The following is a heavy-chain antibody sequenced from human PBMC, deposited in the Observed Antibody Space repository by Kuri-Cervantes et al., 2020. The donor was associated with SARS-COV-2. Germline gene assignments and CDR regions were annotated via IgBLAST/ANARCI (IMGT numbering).Heavy chain of an antibody. J-gene: IGHJ4*02. V-gene: IGHV1-2*02. Sequence: APVKVSCKASGYTFTGYYMHWVRQAPGQGLEWMGWINPNSGGTNYAQKFQGRVTMTRDTSISTAYMELSSLRSEDTAVYYCAREAGYSTYVSQSYYFDYWGQGTLVTVSS. CDR2: INPNSGGT. CDR1: GYTFTGYY. D-gene: IGHD5-18*01. CDR3: AREAGYSTYVSQSYYFDY.